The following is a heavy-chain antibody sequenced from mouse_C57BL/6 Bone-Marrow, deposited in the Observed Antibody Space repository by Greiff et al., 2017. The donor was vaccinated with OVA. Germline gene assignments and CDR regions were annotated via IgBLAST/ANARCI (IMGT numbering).Heavy chain of an antibody. CDR2: ISGGGGNT. Sequence: EVHLVESGGGLVKPGGSLKLSCAASGFTFSSYTMSWVRQTPEKRLEWVATISGGGGNTYYPDSVKGRFTISRDNAKNTLYLQMSSLRSEDTALYYCARHESNSLYAMDYWGQGTSVTVSS. CDR3: ARHESNSLYAMDY. CDR1: GFTFSSYT. D-gene: IGHD2-5*01. V-gene: IGHV5-9*01. J-gene: IGHJ4*01.